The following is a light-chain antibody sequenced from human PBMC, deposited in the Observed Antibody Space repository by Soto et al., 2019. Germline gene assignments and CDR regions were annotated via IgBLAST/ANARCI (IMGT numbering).Light chain of an antibody. Sequence: DIQMTQSPSSLSASVGDRVTITCQASQDISNYLNWYQQKPGKAPKLLIYDASNLETGVPSRFSGSGSGTDLTFSISSLQPEDIASYYWQQYDSVPLTFGGGTKVEIK. J-gene: IGKJ4*01. CDR3: QQYDSVPLT. CDR1: QDISNY. V-gene: IGKV1-33*01. CDR2: DAS.